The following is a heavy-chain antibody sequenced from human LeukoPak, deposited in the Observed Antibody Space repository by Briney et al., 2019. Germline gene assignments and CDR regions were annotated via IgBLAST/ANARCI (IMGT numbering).Heavy chain of an antibody. Sequence: GGSLMLSCAASGFTFSSYWMSWVRQAPGKGLEWVANIKEDGSEKYYVDSVRGRFTLSRDNAKNSLYLQMNSLRAEDTAVYYCAREKYYYDSSGYHNWFDPWGQGTLVTVSS. D-gene: IGHD3-22*01. J-gene: IGHJ5*02. CDR1: GFTFSSYW. CDR3: AREKYYYDSSGYHNWFDP. V-gene: IGHV3-7*01. CDR2: IKEDGSEK.